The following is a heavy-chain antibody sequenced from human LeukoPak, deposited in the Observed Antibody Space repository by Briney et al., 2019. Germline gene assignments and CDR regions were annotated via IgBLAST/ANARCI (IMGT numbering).Heavy chain of an antibody. CDR3: ARDTVVVVPAAIHYYMDV. V-gene: IGHV3-20*04. D-gene: IGHD2-2*01. Sequence: QPGGSLRLSCAASGFTFSSYAMSWVRHAPGKGLEWVSGINWNGGSTGYADSVKGRFTISRDNAKNSLYLQMNSLRAEDTALYYCARDTVVVVPAAIHYYMDVWGKGTTVTVSS. CDR2: INWNGGST. CDR1: GFTFSSYA. J-gene: IGHJ6*03.